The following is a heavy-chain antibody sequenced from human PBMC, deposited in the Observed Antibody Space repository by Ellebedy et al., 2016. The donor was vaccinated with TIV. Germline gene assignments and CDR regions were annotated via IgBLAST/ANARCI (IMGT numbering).Heavy chain of an antibody. CDR1: GFTFSSYS. Sequence: GGSLRLSXAASGFTFSSYSMNWVRQAQGKGLEWVSSIDSSSSYIYYADSVKGRFTISRDHAKNSLYLQMNSLRAEDTAVYYCAKDREERWVHLAVGPDYWGQGTLVTVSS. J-gene: IGHJ4*02. V-gene: IGHV3-21*01. CDR3: AKDREERWVHLAVGPDY. CDR2: IDSSSSYI. D-gene: IGHD5-24*01.